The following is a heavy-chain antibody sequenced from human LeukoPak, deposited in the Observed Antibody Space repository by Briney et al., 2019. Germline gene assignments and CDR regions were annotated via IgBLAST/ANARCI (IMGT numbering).Heavy chain of an antibody. CDR1: GFTFSGYG. D-gene: IGHD5-12*01. V-gene: IGHV3-11*06. J-gene: IGHJ4*02. Sequence: GGSLRLSCAASGFTFSGYGMHWIRQAPGKGLEWVSYISSSTSYTNYADSVKGRFTISRDNAKNTLYLQMNSLRAEDTAVYYCARDRGYTQDYWGREPWSPSPQ. CDR2: ISSSTSYT. CDR3: ARDRGYTQDY.